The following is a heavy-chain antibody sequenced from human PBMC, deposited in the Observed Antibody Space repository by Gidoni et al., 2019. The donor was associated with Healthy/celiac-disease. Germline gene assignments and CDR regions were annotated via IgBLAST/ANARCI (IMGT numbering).Heavy chain of an antibody. J-gene: IGHJ1*01. V-gene: IGHV3-74*01. Sequence: EVQLVESGGGLVQPGGSLSLSCAASGFTFSIYWMHCARQAPGKGLVWVSRSNSDVSSTSDADAVKGRFTISRDNAKNTLYLQMNSLRAEDTAVYYCARDGYYYDSSGYPGHWGQGTLVTVSS. CDR3: ARDGYYYDSSGYPGH. D-gene: IGHD3-22*01. CDR2: SNSDVSST. CDR1: GFTFSIYW.